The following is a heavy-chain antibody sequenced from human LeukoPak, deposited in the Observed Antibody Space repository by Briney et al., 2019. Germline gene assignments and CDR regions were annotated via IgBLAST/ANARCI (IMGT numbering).Heavy chain of an antibody. CDR3: ARVPSSSWRYDYYFDY. D-gene: IGHD6-13*01. CDR1: GFTFSSYE. Sequence: GGSLRLSCAASGFTFSSYEMNWVRQAPGRGLEWVSYISSSGSTIYYADSVKGRFTISRDNAKNSLYLQMNSLRAEDTAVYYCARVPSSSWRYDYYFDYWGQGTLVTVSS. V-gene: IGHV3-48*03. CDR2: ISSSGSTI. J-gene: IGHJ4*02.